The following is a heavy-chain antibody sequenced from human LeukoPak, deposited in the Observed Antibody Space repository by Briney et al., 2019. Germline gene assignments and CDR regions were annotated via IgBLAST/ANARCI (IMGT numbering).Heavy chain of an antibody. CDR3: ARARWGPTDY. CDR1: GGSISSGSYY. Sequence: SQTLSLTCTVSGGSISSGSYYWSWIRQPAGKGLEWIGRIYTSGSTNYNPSLKSRVTISVDTSKNQFSLKLSSVTAADTAVYYCARARWGPTDYWGQGTLVTVSS. J-gene: IGHJ4*02. D-gene: IGHD3-16*01. CDR2: IYTSGST. V-gene: IGHV4-61*02.